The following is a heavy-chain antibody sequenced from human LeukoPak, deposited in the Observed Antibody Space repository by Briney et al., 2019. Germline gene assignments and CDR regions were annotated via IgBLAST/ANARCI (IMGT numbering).Heavy chain of an antibody. CDR3: ARDRVGELTWWFDP. J-gene: IGHJ5*02. Sequence: GGSLRLSCAASGFTFSSYSMNWVRQAPGKGLEWVSSISSSSYIYYADSVKGRFTISRDNAKNSLYLQMNSLRAEDTAVYYCARDRVGELTWWFDPWGQGTLVTVSS. CDR1: GFTFSSYS. CDR2: ISSSSYI. D-gene: IGHD3-10*01. V-gene: IGHV3-21*01.